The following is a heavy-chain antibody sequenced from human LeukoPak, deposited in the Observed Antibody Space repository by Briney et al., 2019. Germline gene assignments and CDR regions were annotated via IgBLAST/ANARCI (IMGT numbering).Heavy chain of an antibody. CDR2: IYSGGST. J-gene: IGHJ6*02. CDR3: ARDLLHSYFDWVGASYGMDV. CDR1: GFTVSSNY. D-gene: IGHD3-9*01. V-gene: IGHV3-53*01. Sequence: GGSLRLSCAASGFTVSSNYMSWVRQAPGKGLEWVSVIYSGGSTYYADSVKGRFTISRDNSKNTLYLQMNSLRAEDTAVYYCARDLLHSYFDWVGASYGMDVWGQGTTVTVSS.